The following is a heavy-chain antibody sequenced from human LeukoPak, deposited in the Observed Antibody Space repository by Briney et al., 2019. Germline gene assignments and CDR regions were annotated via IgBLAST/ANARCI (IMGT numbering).Heavy chain of an antibody. CDR1: GFTFSSYG. CDR2: IRYDGSNK. CDR3: AKDPPHYYDSSGHTNWFDP. V-gene: IGHV3-30*02. J-gene: IGHJ5*02. Sequence: PGGSLRLSCAASGFTFSSYGMHWVRQAPGKGLEGVAFIRYDGSNKYYADSVKGRFTISRDNSKNTLYLQMNSLRAEDTAVYYCAKDPPHYYDSSGHTNWFDPWGQGTLVTVSS. D-gene: IGHD3-22*01.